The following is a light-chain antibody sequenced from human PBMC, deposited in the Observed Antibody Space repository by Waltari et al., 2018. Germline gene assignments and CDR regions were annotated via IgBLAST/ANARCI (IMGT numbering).Light chain of an antibody. CDR2: GAS. Sequence: IVLTQSPGTLSLSPGETATLSCRATQSVGSTFLAWHQQKPGQAPRRLIYGASTRAPGTPDRFRCSGSGTDCTLTITRLEPEDFAVYYCQQYGRAPWTLGQGTKVEIK. CDR1: QSVGSTF. J-gene: IGKJ1*01. CDR3: QQYGRAPWT. V-gene: IGKV3-20*01.